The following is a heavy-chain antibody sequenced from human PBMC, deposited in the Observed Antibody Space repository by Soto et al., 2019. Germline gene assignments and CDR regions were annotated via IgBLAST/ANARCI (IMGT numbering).Heavy chain of an antibody. CDR1: GGSFSGYY. J-gene: IGHJ4*02. D-gene: IGHD2-8*01. Sequence: QVQLQQWGAGLLKTSETLSLTCAVYGGSFSGYYWSWIRQPPGKGLEWIGEINHSGRTNYNPSLKSRVTISVDTSKNQFSLKLSSVTAADTAVYYCARGVVLMVYAVFDYWGQGTLVTVSS. CDR2: INHSGRT. V-gene: IGHV4-34*01. CDR3: ARGVVLMVYAVFDY.